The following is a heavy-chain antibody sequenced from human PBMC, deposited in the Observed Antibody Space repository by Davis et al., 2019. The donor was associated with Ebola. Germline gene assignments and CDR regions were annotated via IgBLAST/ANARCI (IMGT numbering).Heavy chain of an antibody. CDR2: ISSGGHDT. Sequence: GGSLRLSCGASGFIFNRHSMNWVRQAPGKGLEWISFISSGGHDTYYADSVRGRFTISRDNAKNLLYLQLNSLRDEDTALYYCAKDAEDGSGNWFFDFRGRGALVTVSS. D-gene: IGHD5-24*01. CDR1: GFIFNRHS. V-gene: IGHV3-48*02. CDR3: AKDAEDGSGNWFFDF. J-gene: IGHJ2*01.